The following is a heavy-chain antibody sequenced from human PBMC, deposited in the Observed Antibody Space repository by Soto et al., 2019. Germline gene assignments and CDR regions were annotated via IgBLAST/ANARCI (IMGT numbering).Heavy chain of an antibody. Sequence: QVQLVESGGGVVQPGRSLRLSCAVSGFTVSTYGMHWVRQAPGKGLEWVAVISRDGGTKYYADSVKGRFTISRDNSRNTLFLEMNSLRGDDMAVYYCTGEGASGYWGQGPLVTVSS. CDR1: GFTVSTYG. CDR2: ISRDGGTK. J-gene: IGHJ4*02. D-gene: IGHD2-8*02. V-gene: IGHV3-30*03. CDR3: TGEGASGY.